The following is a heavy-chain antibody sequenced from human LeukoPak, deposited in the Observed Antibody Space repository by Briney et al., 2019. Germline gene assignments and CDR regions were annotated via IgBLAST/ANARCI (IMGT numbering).Heavy chain of an antibody. CDR3: ARDYDSSGPFDY. CDR1: GGTFSSYA. Sequence: SVRVSCKASGGTFSSYAISWVRQAPGQGLEWMGRIIPIFGIANYAQKFQGRVTITADKSTSTAYMELSSLRSEDTAVYYCARDYDSSGPFDYWGQGTLVTVSS. D-gene: IGHD3-22*01. V-gene: IGHV1-69*04. CDR2: IIPIFGIA. J-gene: IGHJ4*02.